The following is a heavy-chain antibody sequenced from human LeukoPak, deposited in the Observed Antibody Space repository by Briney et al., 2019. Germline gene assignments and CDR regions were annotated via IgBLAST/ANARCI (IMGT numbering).Heavy chain of an antibody. J-gene: IGHJ5*02. D-gene: IGHD2-2*02. V-gene: IGHV1-2*02. Sequence: ASVKVSCKASGYTFTGYYMHWVRQAPGQGLEWMGWINPNSGGTNYAQKFQGRVTMTRDTSISTAYMELSRLRSDDTAVYYCARNGLVVPAAIHENWFDPWGQGTLVTVSS. CDR1: GYTFTGYY. CDR3: ARNGLVVPAAIHENWFDP. CDR2: INPNSGGT.